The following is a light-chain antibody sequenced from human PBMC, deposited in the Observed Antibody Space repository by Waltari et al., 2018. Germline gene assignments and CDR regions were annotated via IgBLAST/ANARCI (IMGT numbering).Light chain of an antibody. CDR3: LVWHSTIDHQGV. CDR2: KDT. CDR1: ALPKQY. Sequence: SYELTQPPSVSVSPGQTATITCSGDALPKQYAFWYQQKPGQAPVLVTYKDTERPSGIPDRFSGSNSGNTATLTISLVEAEDEADYYCLVWHSTIDHQGVFGGGTKLTVL. V-gene: IGLV3-25*02. J-gene: IGLJ2*01.